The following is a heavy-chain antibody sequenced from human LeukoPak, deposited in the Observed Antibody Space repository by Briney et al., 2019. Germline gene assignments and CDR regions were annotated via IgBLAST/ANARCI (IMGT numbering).Heavy chain of an antibody. V-gene: IGHV3-7*01. Sequence: GGSLRLSCAASGFTFSDYWMTWVRQAPGKGLEWVANIKGDGSEKYYVDSVKGRFTISRDNAKNSLYLQMNSLRAEDTAVYYCAELGITMIGGVWGKGTTVTISS. CDR2: IKGDGSEK. CDR1: GFTFSDYW. D-gene: IGHD3-10*02. J-gene: IGHJ6*04. CDR3: AELGITMIGGV.